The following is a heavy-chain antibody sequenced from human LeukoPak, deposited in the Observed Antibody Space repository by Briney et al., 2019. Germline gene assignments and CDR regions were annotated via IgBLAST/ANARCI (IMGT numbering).Heavy chain of an antibody. D-gene: IGHD6-19*01. Sequence: PGGSLRLSCSASGFTFSSYAMHWVRQAPGKGLEYVSAISSIGGSTDYADSVKGRFTISRDNSKNTLYLQMSSLRAEDTAVYYCVKQVGSGWYYLDYWGQGTLVTVSS. CDR2: ISSIGGST. CDR1: GFTFSSYA. J-gene: IGHJ4*02. CDR3: VKQVGSGWYYLDY. V-gene: IGHV3-64D*06.